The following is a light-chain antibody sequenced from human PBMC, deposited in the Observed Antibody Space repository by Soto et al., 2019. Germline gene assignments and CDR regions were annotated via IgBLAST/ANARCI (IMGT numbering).Light chain of an antibody. V-gene: IGKV3-11*01. J-gene: IGKJ4*01. CDR3: QQSANWPPT. Sequence: EIVLTQSPATLSLSPGDRATLSCRASQSVSTYLAWYQQKNGQAPRLLIYDASNRATGIPARFSGSGSGTDFTLTISRLEHEDFAVYYCQQSANWPPTFGGGTKVEIK. CDR2: DAS. CDR1: QSVSTY.